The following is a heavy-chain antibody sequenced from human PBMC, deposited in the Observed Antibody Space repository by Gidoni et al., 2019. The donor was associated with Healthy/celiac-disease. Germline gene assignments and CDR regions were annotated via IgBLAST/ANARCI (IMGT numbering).Heavy chain of an antibody. D-gene: IGHD2-8*01. CDR2: ISYDGSNK. J-gene: IGHJ4*02. CDR1: GSTFSSYG. CDR3: AKDILSSTRTDY. Sequence: QVQLVESGGGVVQPGRSLRLSSPDPGSTFSSYGMHWVRQAPGKGLEWVAVISYDGSNKYYADSVKGRFTISRDNSKNTLYLQMNSLRAEDTAVYYCAKDILSSTRTDYWGQGTLVTVSS. V-gene: IGHV3-30*18.